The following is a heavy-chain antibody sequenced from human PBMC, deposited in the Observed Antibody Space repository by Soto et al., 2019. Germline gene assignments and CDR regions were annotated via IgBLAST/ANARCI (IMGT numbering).Heavy chain of an antibody. D-gene: IGHD4-17*01. V-gene: IGHV4-59*01. CDR1: GGSMSSYY. CDR2: THYSGST. Sequence: SETLSLTCTVSGGSMSSYYWSWIRQPPGKGLEWIGYTHYSGSTNYNPSLKSRVTMSVDTSKNQFSLRLSSVTAADTAVYYCARNYGDSFIYWYFDLWGRGTLVTVSS. CDR3: ARNYGDSFIYWYFDL. J-gene: IGHJ2*01.